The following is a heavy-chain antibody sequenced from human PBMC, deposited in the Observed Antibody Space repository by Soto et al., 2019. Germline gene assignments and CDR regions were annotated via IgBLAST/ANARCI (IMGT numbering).Heavy chain of an antibody. J-gene: IGHJ4*02. V-gene: IGHV3-30*18. D-gene: IGHD3-3*01. CDR1: GFTFSNSA. CDR3: AKDRSTVFGVVTYYFDY. CDR2: LSYDGSHN. Sequence: QVQLVESGGGVVQPGRSLRLSCAASGFTFSNSAMRWVRQTPDKGLEWVAFLSYDGSHNYYADSVKGRFTISRDNSKNTLYLQMNSLRVEDTAVYYCAKDRSTVFGVVTYYFDYWGQGTLVTVSS.